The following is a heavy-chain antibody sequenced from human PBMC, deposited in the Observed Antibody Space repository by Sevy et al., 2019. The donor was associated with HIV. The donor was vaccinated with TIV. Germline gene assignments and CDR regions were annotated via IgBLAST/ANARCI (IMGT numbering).Heavy chain of an antibody. J-gene: IGHJ3*02. CDR1: GFTFSSYG. V-gene: IGHV3-30*18. CDR3: AKGDAFDI. Sequence: GGSLRLSCAASGFTFSSYGMHWVRQAPGKGLEWVAVISYDGSNKHYADSVKGRFTISRDNSKNTLYLQMNSLRAEDTAVYYCAKGDAFDIWGQGTMVTVSS. CDR2: ISYDGSNK.